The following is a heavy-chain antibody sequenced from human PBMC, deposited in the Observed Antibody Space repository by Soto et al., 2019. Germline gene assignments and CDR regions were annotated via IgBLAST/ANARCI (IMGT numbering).Heavy chain of an antibody. Sequence: EVQLLESGGGLVQPGGSLRLSCEASGFIFSNYAMSWVRQGPGKGLEWVSVIGGAAVSTDRADSVKGRCTVSRDDSKHTVYLQLYSLRDDDTAVYYCAKDSTSYNGVYDPFDIWGQGTMVTVSS. V-gene: IGHV3-23*01. CDR3: AKDSTSYNGVYDPFDI. J-gene: IGHJ3*02. D-gene: IGHD1-1*01. CDR1: GFIFSNYA. CDR2: IGGAAVST.